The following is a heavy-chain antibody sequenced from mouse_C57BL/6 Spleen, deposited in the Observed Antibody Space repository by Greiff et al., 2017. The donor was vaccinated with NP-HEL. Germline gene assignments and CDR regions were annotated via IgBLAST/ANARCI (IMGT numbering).Heavy chain of an antibody. CDR3: ARPYHYAMDY. D-gene: IGHD2-10*01. Sequence: QVQLKQPGAELVRPGSSVKLSCKASGYTFTSYWMHWVKQRPIQGLEWIGNIDPSDSETHYTQKFKDKATLTVDKSSSTAYMQLSSLTSEDSAVYYCARPYHYAMDYWGQGTSVTVSS. CDR2: IDPSDSET. CDR1: GYTFTSYW. J-gene: IGHJ4*01. V-gene: IGHV1-52*01.